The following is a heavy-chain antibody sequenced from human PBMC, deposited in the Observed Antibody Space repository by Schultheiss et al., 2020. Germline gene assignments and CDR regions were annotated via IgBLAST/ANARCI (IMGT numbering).Heavy chain of an antibody. J-gene: IGHJ4*02. Sequence: GGSLRLSCAASGFTFSSYGMHWVRQAPGKGLEWVALISYDGSNKYYADSVKGRFTISRDNTKNSLYLQMNSLRAEDTAVYYCARPSESCGGDCYYFDYWGQGTLVTVSS. CDR2: ISYDGSNK. V-gene: IGHV3-30*03. CDR3: ARPSESCGGDCYYFDY. D-gene: IGHD2-21*02. CDR1: GFTFSSYG.